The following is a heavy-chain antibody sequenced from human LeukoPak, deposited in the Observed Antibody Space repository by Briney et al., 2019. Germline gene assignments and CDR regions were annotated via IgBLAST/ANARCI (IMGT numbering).Heavy chain of an antibody. Sequence: GGSLRLSCTASGFTFGDYAMIWVRQAPGKGLEWVAIISYEGKNKYYADSVKGRFTISRDNSKNTLYLHMNSLRADDTAVYYCASTYDSNNYCPFDYWGQGTLVSVSS. CDR2: ISYEGKNK. CDR1: GFTFGDYA. V-gene: IGHV3-30*04. CDR3: ASTYDSNNYCPFDY. J-gene: IGHJ4*02. D-gene: IGHD3-22*01.